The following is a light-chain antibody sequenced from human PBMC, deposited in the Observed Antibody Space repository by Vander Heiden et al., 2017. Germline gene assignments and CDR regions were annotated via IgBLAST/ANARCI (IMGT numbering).Light chain of an antibody. Sequence: DIVMTQSPDSLAVSLRERATIICKSSQSVLYSSNNKNYLAWFQQKPGQPPKLLIYGASTRESGVPDRFSGSGSGTDFTLTISSLQAEDVAVYYCQQYYSAPFTFGPGTKVDI. J-gene: IGKJ3*01. V-gene: IGKV4-1*01. CDR1: QSVLYSSNNKNY. CDR2: GAS. CDR3: QQYYSAPFT.